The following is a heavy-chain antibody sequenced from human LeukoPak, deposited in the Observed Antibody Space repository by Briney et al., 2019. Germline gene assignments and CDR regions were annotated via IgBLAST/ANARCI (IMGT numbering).Heavy chain of an antibody. CDR1: GDSISSADYY. CDR2: IYTSGST. Sequence: NPSQTLSLTCTLSGDSISSADYYWSWIPQPAGKRLEWIGRIYTSGSTNYNPTLKSRVTISADTSKNQFSLKLSSVTAADTAVYYCARSPKWAAAARDWFDPWGQGTLVTVSS. CDR3: ARSPKWAAAARDWFDP. D-gene: IGHD6-13*01. J-gene: IGHJ5*02. V-gene: IGHV4-61*02.